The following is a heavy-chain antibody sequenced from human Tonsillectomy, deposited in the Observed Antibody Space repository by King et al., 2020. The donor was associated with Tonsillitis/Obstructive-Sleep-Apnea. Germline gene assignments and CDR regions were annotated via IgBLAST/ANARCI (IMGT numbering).Heavy chain of an antibody. CDR1: GDSIIRSSYY. CDR3: ARFKDPNYYYMDV. Sequence: LQLQESGPGLVKPSETLSLTCTVSGDSIIRSSYYWGWIRQPPGKGLECIGSIYYSGSTYYNPSLKSRVTISVDMSRNQFSLKLNSVTAADTAVYYCARFKDPNYYYMDVWGKGTTVTVSS. J-gene: IGHJ6*03. V-gene: IGHV4-39*01. CDR2: IYYSGST.